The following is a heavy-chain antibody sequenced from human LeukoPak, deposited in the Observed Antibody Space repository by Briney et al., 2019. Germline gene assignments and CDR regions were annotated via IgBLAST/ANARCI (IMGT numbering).Heavy chain of an antibody. CDR3: ARHGLNYDPSRGYFDY. V-gene: IGHV4-39*01. Sequence: PSETLSLTCTVSGGSISSSSYYWGWIRQPPGKGLEWIGSIYYSGSTYYNPSLKSRVTISVDTSKNQFSLKLSSVTAADTAVYYCARHGLNYDPSRGYFDYWGQGTLVTVSS. J-gene: IGHJ4*02. CDR1: GGSISSSSYY. D-gene: IGHD3-22*01. CDR2: IYYSGST.